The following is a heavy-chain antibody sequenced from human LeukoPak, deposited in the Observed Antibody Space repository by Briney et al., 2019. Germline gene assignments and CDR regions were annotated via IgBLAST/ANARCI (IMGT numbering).Heavy chain of an antibody. CDR1: GFTFSDYY. Sequence: GGSLRLSCAASGFTFSDYYMSWIRQAPGKGLEWVSYISSSGSTIYYADSVKGRFTISRDNAKNSLYLQMNNLRAEDTAVYYCARAVAGTFFPSHFDYWGQGTLVTVSS. CDR2: ISSSGSTI. J-gene: IGHJ4*02. D-gene: IGHD6-19*01. CDR3: ARAVAGTFFPSHFDY. V-gene: IGHV3-11*01.